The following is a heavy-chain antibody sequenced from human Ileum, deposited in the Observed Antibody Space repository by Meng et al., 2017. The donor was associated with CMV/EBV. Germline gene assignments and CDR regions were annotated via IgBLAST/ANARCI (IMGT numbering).Heavy chain of an antibody. CDR2: IRYDGSNK. CDR1: GFTFSSFV. Sequence: GESLKISCVASGFTFSSFVMHWVRQAPGKGLEWVAFIRYDGSNKYYADSVKGRFTISRDNSKNTLYLQMNSLRAEDTAVYYCAKDLGAFSMIPNWFDPWGQGTLVTVAS. CDR3: AKDLGAFSMIPNWFDP. D-gene: IGHD2/OR15-2a*01. V-gene: IGHV3-30*02. J-gene: IGHJ5*02.